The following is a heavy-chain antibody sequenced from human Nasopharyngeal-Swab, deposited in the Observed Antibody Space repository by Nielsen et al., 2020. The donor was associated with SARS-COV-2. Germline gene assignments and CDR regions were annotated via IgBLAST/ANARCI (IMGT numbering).Heavy chain of an antibody. Sequence: SVKVSCNASGYTFHSYGITWVRQAPGQGLEWMGGILPMYGSTTYARKFEGRVTITADESTRTAHMELRSLTSDDTSIYYCARGGGGNFDDPLDIWGQGTMVTISS. CDR2: ILPMYGST. CDR1: GYTFHSYG. CDR3: ARGGGGNFDDPLDI. J-gene: IGHJ3*02. D-gene: IGHD4-23*01. V-gene: IGHV1-69*13.